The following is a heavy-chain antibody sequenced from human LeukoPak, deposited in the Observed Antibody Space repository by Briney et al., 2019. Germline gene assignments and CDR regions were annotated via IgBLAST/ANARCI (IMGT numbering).Heavy chain of an antibody. CDR1: GYTFTSYD. J-gene: IGHJ6*03. CDR3: ARLAGAVAPPGDYYYYYMDV. CDR2: MNPNSGNT. Sequence: ASVKVSCKASGYTFTSYDINWVRQATGQGLEWMGWMNPNSGNTGYAQKFQGRVTMTRNTSISTAYMELSSLRSEDTAVYYCARLAGAVAPPGDYYYYYMDVWGKGTTVTISS. V-gene: IGHV1-8*01. D-gene: IGHD6-19*01.